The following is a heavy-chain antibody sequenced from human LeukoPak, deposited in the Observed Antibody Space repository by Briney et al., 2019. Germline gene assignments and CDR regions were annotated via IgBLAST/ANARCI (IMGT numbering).Heavy chain of an antibody. V-gene: IGHV1-69*06. CDR2: IIPIFGTA. CDR1: GGTFSSYA. D-gene: IGHD5-18*01. CDR3: GCSYGLNYYYYYYMDV. J-gene: IGHJ6*03. Sequence: SVKVSCKASGGTFSSYAISWVRQAPGQGLEWMGGIIPIFGTANYAQKFQGRVTITADKSMSTAYMELSSLRSEDTAVYYCGCSYGLNYYYYYYMDVWGKGTTVTVSS.